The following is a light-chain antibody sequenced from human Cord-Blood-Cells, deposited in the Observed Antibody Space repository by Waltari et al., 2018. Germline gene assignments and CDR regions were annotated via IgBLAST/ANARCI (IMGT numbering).Light chain of an antibody. V-gene: IGLV2-8*01. CDR2: EVS. CDR3: SSYAGSNNYV. Sequence: QSALTQPPSASGSPGQSVTISCTGTSSDVGGYNYVSWYQQHPGKAPKLMIYEVSKRPSGVPERFSASKSGNTASLTVSGLQAEDEADYYCSSYAGSNNYVFGTGTKVTVL. CDR1: SSDVGGYNY. J-gene: IGLJ1*01.